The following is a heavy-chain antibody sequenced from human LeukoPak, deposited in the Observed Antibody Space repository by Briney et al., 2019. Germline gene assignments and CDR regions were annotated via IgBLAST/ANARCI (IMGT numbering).Heavy chain of an antibody. CDR2: INPNSGGT. Sequence: GASVKVSCKASGYTFTGYYMHWVRQATGQRLEWMGWINPNSGGTNYAQKFQGRVTMTRDTSISTAYMELSRLRSDDTAVYYCARELLELRVWGNAFDIWGQGTMVTVSS. CDR3: ARELLELRVWGNAFDI. D-gene: IGHD1-7*01. J-gene: IGHJ3*02. CDR1: GYTFTGYY. V-gene: IGHV1-2*02.